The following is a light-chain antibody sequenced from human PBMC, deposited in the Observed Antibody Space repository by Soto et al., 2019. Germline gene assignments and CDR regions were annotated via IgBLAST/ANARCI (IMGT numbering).Light chain of an antibody. CDR2: GAS. V-gene: IGKV3-20*01. CDR1: QSVSNNY. CDR3: QQYGSSGT. J-gene: IGKJ1*01. Sequence: ELVLRPSPGNPCLSAGERAALAWRASQSVSNNYLAWYQQKPGQAPRLLIYGASNRATGIPDRVSGSGPGTDLTLTISSLEPEDVAVYYCQQYGSSGTFGQGTKVEIK.